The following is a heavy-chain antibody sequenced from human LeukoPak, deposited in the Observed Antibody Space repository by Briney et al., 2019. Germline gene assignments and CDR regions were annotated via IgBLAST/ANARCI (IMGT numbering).Heavy chain of an antibody. V-gene: IGHV4-34*01. CDR1: GGSFSGYY. J-gene: IGHJ5*02. D-gene: IGHD6-13*01. Sequence: SETLSLTCAVYGGSFSGYYWSWIRQPPGKGLEWIGEINHSGSTNYNPSLKSRVAISVDTPKNQFSLKLSSVTAADTAVYYCARGEMAAAGQTNNWFDPWGQGTLVTVSS. CDR2: INHSGST. CDR3: ARGEMAAAGQTNNWFDP.